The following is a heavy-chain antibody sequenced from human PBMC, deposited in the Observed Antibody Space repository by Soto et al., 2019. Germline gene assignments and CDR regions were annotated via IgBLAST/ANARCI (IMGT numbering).Heavy chain of an antibody. CDR2: FRTGADDGTT. CDR1: GFTLSSNS. Sequence: PGGSLRLSCAASGFTLSSNSMSWARQAPGKGLEWVSGFRTGADDGTTYYADSVKGRFTISRDISKNTLFLQMNSLRAEDTAIYYCAKKVNSGPGSQYFDYWGQGTLVTVSS. V-gene: IGHV3-23*01. D-gene: IGHD3-10*01. J-gene: IGHJ4*02. CDR3: AKKVNSGPGSQYFDY.